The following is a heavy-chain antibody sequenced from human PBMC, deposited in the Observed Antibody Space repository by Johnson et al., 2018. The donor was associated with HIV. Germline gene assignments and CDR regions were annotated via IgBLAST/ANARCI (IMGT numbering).Heavy chain of an antibody. CDR3: ARGLVVAATFDI. J-gene: IGHJ3*02. Sequence: VQLVESGGGLVQPGGSLRLSCSASGFTFSPFWMTWVRQAPGKGLEWVASIRQDGSEKYYVDSVKGRFTISRDNSKNTLYLQMNSLRAEDTAVYYCARGLVVAATFDIWGQGTMVTVSS. V-gene: IGHV3-7*05. CDR2: IRQDGSEK. D-gene: IGHD2-15*01. CDR1: GFTFSPFW.